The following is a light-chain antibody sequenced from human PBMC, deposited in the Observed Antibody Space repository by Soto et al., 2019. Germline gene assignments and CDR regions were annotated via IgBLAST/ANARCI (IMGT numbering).Light chain of an antibody. CDR2: DAS. Sequence: TQSPSSLSASVGDRVTLSCRASQRVSSTLAWYQQKPGQAPRLLIYDASNRATGIPARFSGSGSGTDFTLTISSLEPEDFAVYYCQHRETFGQGTKVDIK. V-gene: IGKV3-11*01. CDR1: QRVSST. J-gene: IGKJ1*01. CDR3: QHRET.